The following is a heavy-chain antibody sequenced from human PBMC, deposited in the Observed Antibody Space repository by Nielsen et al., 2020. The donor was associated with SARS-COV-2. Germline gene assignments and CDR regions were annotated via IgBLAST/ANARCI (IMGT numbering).Heavy chain of an antibody. V-gene: IGHV3-23*01. CDR2: ISGSGGST. J-gene: IGHJ1*01. CDR1: GFTFSGYA. Sequence: LSLTCAASGFTFSGYAMSWVRQAPGKGLEWVSAISGSGGSTYYADSVKGRFTISRDNSKNTLYLQMNSLRAEDTAVYYCAKDRVLLWFGELLRYFQHWGQGTLVTVSS. D-gene: IGHD3-10*01. CDR3: AKDRVLLWFGELLRYFQH.